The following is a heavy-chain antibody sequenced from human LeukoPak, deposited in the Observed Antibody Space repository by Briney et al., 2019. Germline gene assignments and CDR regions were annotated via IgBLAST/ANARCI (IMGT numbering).Heavy chain of an antibody. CDR3: ARDDTVTTSGWFDP. Sequence: SETLSLTCTVSGGSISSYYWSWIRQPAGKGLEWIGGIYTSGSTNYNPSLKSRVTMSVDTSKNQFSLKLSSVTAADTAVYYCARDDTVTTSGWFDPWGQGTLVTVSS. CDR1: GGSISSYY. CDR2: IYTSGST. D-gene: IGHD4-11*01. J-gene: IGHJ5*02. V-gene: IGHV4-4*07.